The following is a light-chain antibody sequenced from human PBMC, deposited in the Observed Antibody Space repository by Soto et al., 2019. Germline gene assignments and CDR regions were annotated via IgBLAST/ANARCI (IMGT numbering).Light chain of an antibody. Sequence: EIVLTQSPGTLSLSPGERATLSCRASQSISSTYLAWYQQNPGQAPRLLIYGASTRATGIPDRFSGSGSGTDFTLTISRLEPEDFVVYYCQYSGNSPGTFGQGTKVEIK. V-gene: IGKV3-20*01. CDR3: QYSGNSPGT. J-gene: IGKJ1*01. CDR1: QSISSTY. CDR2: GAS.